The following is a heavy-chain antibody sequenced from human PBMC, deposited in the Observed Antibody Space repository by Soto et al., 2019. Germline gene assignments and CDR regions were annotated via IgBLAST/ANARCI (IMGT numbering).Heavy chain of an antibody. J-gene: IGHJ4*02. V-gene: IGHV1-18*01. D-gene: IGHD6-19*01. CDR3: AREGSGLYLVY. CDR2: ISAYNGNI. Sequence: QVQLVQSGAEVKKPGASVKVSCKASGYTFTNFGISWVRQAPGQGLEWMGWISAYNGNINYSQKLEGRVTMTTDTSTSTAYMELRSLKSDDTAVYYCAREGSGLYLVYWGQGTLVTVSS. CDR1: GYTFTNFG.